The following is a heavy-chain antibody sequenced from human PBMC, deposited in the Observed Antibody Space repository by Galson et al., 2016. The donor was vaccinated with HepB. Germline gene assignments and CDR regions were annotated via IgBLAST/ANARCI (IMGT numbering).Heavy chain of an antibody. CDR1: GYSFIKHY. V-gene: IGHV1-18*01. CDR3: ARSNDYADLGWFDP. D-gene: IGHD4-17*01. CDR2: ISVDFGDT. J-gene: IGHJ5*02. Sequence: SVKVSCKASGYSFIKHYISWVRQAPGQGLEWMGWISVDFGDTGYVRKFQDRMSLTTDISTNTAYLELRNLRPDDTAVYYCARSNDYADLGWFDPWGQGFLVTVSS.